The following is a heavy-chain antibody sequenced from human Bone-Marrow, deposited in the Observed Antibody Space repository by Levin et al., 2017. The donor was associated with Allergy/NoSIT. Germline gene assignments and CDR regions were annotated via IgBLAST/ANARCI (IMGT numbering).Heavy chain of an antibody. CDR1: GGSISSGGYY. V-gene: IGHV4-31*03. J-gene: IGHJ4*02. CDR2: IYYSGST. D-gene: IGHD1-26*01. Sequence: SETLSLTCTVSGGSISSGGYYWSWIRQHPGKGLEWIGYIYYSGSTYYNPSLKSRVTISVDTSKNQFSLKLSSVTAADTAVYYCARDQGLSGSYGLSFDYWGQGTLVTVSS. CDR3: ARDQGLSGSYGLSFDY.